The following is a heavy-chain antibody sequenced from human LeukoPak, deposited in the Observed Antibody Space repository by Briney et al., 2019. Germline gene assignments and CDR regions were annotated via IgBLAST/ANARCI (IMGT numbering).Heavy chain of an antibody. D-gene: IGHD6-6*01. CDR2: LFPPPSPP. V-gene: IGHV5-51*01. CDR1: GSNFTSYW. J-gene: IGHJ4*02. CDR3: ARLGRIAARLFDY. Sequence: GESLKISCKGSGSNFTSYWVGWVRRLPGKGLEWMAFLFPPPSPPRPSPSFPAQVTLSAAKSISTAYLQWSSLKASDTAMYYCARLGRIAARLFDYWGQGTLVTVSS.